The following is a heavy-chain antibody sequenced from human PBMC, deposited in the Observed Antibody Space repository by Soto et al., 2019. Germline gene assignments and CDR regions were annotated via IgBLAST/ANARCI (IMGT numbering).Heavy chain of an antibody. V-gene: IGHV4-30-2*01. CDR1: GGSISSGGYS. D-gene: IGHD7-27*01. CDR3: AAKLGTTHYFDF. J-gene: IGHJ4*02. Sequence: SETLSLTCAVSGGSISSGGYSWSWIRQPPGKGLEWIGYIYHSGSTYYNPSLKSRVIMSIDRSKNQFSLQLCSVTAADTAVYFCAAKLGTTHYFDFWGQGSLVTVSS. CDR2: IYHSGST.